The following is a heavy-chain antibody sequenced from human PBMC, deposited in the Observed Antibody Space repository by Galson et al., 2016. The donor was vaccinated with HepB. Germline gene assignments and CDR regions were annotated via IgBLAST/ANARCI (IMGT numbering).Heavy chain of an antibody. D-gene: IGHD6-19*01. J-gene: IGHJ4*02. CDR3: VKEHHSRGYGAYFDD. Sequence: SLRLSCAASGFTFSNYDMQWVRQAPGKGLEWVAVVSLAGTLKYYADSVKGRFTVSRGNAKNTLYLQMNSLRPDDTAVYECVKEHHSRGYGAYFDDWGQGTLVTVSS. V-gene: IGHV3-30*18. CDR2: VSLAGTLK. CDR1: GFTFSNYD.